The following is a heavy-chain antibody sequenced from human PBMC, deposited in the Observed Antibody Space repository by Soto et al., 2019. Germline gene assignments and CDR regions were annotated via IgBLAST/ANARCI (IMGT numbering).Heavy chain of an antibody. J-gene: IGHJ3*01. CDR2: ISADGSST. D-gene: IGHD5-12*01. Sequence: GGSLRLSCAASGFTLSDYWMHWVRQVPGKGLVWVSRISADGSSTNYLDSVKGRFTISRDNAKKAVYLQMNSLRAEDTAVYYCAKVRRLQFYAFDVWGQGTMVTVSS. V-gene: IGHV3-74*01. CDR3: AKVRRLQFYAFDV. CDR1: GFTLSDYW.